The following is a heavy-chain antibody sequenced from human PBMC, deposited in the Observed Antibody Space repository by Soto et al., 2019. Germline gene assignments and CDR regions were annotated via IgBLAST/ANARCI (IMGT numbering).Heavy chain of an antibody. V-gene: IGHV1-8*01. Sequence: ASVKVSCKASGYTFTSYDINWVRQATGQGLEWMGWMNPNSGNTGYAQKFQGRVTMTRNTSISTAYMELSSLRSEDTAVYYCASTVTTRLYYYYYYMDVWGKGTTVTVSS. J-gene: IGHJ6*03. CDR1: GYTFTSYD. CDR2: MNPNSGNT. CDR3: ASTVTTRLYYYYYYMDV. D-gene: IGHD4-17*01.